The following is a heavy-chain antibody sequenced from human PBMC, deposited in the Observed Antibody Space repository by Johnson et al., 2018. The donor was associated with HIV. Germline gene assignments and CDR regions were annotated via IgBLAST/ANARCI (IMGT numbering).Heavy chain of an antibody. Sequence: VQLVESGGCLVQPGGSLRLSCAASGFTFSSYAMSWVRQTPGKGLEWVSLISGSTGRTNYADSVKGRFTISRDNSKNTLYLQMNSLRAEDTAVYYCARDAPNFFTSGVRDDAFDIWGPGTMVTVSP. CDR1: GFTFSSYA. CDR2: ISGSTGRT. J-gene: IGHJ3*02. CDR3: ARDAPNFFTSGVRDDAFDI. D-gene: IGHD5-12*01. V-gene: IGHV3-23*04.